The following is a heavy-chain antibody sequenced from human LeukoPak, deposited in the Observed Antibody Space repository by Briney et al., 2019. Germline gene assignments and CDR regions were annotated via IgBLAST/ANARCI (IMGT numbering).Heavy chain of an antibody. J-gene: IGHJ6*03. CDR3: ARDNVDIVATIETYYYYYMDV. Sequence: ASVKVSCKASGYTFTGYYMHWVRQAPGQGLEWMGWMNPNSGNTGYAQKFQGRVTITRNTSISTAYMELSSLRSEDTAVYYCARDNVDIVATIETYYYYYMDVWGKGTTVTISS. CDR2: MNPNSGNT. V-gene: IGHV1-8*03. D-gene: IGHD5-12*01. CDR1: GYTFTGYY.